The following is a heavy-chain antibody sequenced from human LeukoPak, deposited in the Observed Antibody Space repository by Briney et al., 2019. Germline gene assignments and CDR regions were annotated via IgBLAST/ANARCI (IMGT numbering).Heavy chain of an antibody. CDR3: ARDNYSYGPYGLLYYYYYYMDV. V-gene: IGHV4-59*12. Sequence: PSETLSLTCTVSGGSISSYYWSWIRQPPGKGLEWIGYIYYSGSTNYNPSLKSRVTMFIDLSKNQFSLRLSSVTAADTAVYYCARDNYSYGPYGLLYYYYYYMDVWGKGTTVTVSS. D-gene: IGHD5-18*01. CDR1: GGSISSYY. CDR2: IYYSGST. J-gene: IGHJ6*03.